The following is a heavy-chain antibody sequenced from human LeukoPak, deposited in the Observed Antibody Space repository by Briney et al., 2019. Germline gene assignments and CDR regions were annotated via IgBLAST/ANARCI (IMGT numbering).Heavy chain of an antibody. CDR3: ARADHYSYNWYWDS. V-gene: IGHV3-74*01. D-gene: IGHD6-13*01. CDR2: MNSDGSST. J-gene: IGHJ4*02. Sequence: QSGGSLRLSCAASGFTFSNYWIHWVRQPPGKGLVWVSRMNSDGSSTNYADSVKGRFTITRDNAKNTLYLHMNSLRAEDTAVYYCARADHYSYNWYWDSWGQGALVTVSS. CDR1: GFTFSNYW.